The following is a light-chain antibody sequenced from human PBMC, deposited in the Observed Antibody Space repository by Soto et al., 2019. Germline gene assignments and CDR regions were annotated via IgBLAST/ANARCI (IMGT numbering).Light chain of an antibody. V-gene: IGLV2-23*01. Sequence: QSALTQPASVSGSPGQLSTISCTGTSSDVGSYNLVSWYQQHPGEAPKLMIYEGSKRPSGVSNRFSGSKSGNTASLTISGLQAEDEADYYCCSYAGSVVFGGGTKLTVL. CDR3: CSYAGSVV. J-gene: IGLJ2*01. CDR2: EGS. CDR1: SSDVGSYNL.